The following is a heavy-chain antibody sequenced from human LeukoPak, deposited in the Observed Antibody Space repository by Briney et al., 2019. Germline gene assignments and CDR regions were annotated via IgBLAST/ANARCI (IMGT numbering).Heavy chain of an antibody. Sequence: ESLKISSQGSGYRFSNYWIAWVRQVPGKGLEWMGVTGDSDTRYSPSFEGQVTMSVDKSINTAYLQWSSLKASDTAMYYCARHFGTGTPFDYWGQGTLVTVSS. CDR1: GYRFSNYW. V-gene: IGHV5-51*01. J-gene: IGHJ4*02. D-gene: IGHD3/OR15-3a*01. CDR2: TGDSDT. CDR3: ARHFGTGTPFDY.